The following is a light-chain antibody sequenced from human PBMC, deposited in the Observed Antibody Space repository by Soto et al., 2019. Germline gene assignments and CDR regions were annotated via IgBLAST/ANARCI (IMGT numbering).Light chain of an antibody. CDR3: QQYDNLPPIN. CDR1: QDISNY. Sequence: DIQMTQSPSSLSASVGDRVTITCQASQDISNYLNWYQQKPGKAPKLLIYDASNLETGVPSRFSGSGSGTDFTFTISSLQPEDIATHYCQQYDNLPPINFGQGTRLEIK. V-gene: IGKV1-33*01. J-gene: IGKJ5*01. CDR2: DAS.